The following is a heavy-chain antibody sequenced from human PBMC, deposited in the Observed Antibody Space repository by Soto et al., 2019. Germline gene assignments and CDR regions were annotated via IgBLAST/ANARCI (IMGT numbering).Heavy chain of an antibody. CDR1: GGSISSGDYY. V-gene: IGHV4-30-4*01. J-gene: IGHJ4*01. CDR2: IFYPGIA. Sequence: SETLSLTCTVSGGSISSGDYYWSWIRQPPGKGLEWIGDIFYPGIAKYNPSLESRVTMSMDESRNQLSLEIRSMTAADTAVYYCARDVYYGGFSLGYWGHGILVTVSS. D-gene: IGHD4-17*01. CDR3: ARDVYYGGFSLGY.